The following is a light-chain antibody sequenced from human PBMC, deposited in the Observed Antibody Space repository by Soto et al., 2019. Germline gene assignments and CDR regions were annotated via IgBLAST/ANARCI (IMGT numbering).Light chain of an antibody. CDR2: ATS. V-gene: IGKV1-27*01. Sequence: DVQMTQSPSSLSAFVGDRVTITCRASQGIAPYLAWFQQKPGKVPNLLIYATSTVKSRAPSRISGSGSGTDFTLTINILQPEDAGTYYWQKDNSAPHTFGGGTKVEIK. CDR1: QGIAPY. J-gene: IGKJ4*01. CDR3: QKDNSAPHT.